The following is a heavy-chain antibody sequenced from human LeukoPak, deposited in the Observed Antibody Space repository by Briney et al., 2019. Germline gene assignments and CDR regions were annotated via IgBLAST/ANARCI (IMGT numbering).Heavy chain of an antibody. Sequence: KASETLSLTCTVSGGSMTNYYWTWVRQYPGKGLEWFGYVYYTGSVNYNPSLKSRVTILVDSSKTHFSPNLSSVTAADTAVYYCARLAPVAHYGDYLGYFDYWGQGVLVTVSS. J-gene: IGHJ4*02. V-gene: IGHV4-59*08. CDR2: VYYTGSV. D-gene: IGHD4-17*01. CDR3: ARLAPVAHYGDYLGYFDY. CDR1: GGSMTNYY.